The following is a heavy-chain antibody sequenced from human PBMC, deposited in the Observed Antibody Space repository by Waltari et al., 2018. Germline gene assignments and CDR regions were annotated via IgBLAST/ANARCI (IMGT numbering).Heavy chain of an antibody. J-gene: IGHJ6*03. CDR3: ARGLRLVSIAARKTQGYYMDV. Sequence: QVQLQQWGAGLLKPSETLSLTCAVYGGSFSGYYWSWIRQPPGKGLEWIGEIKHSGSTNYNPSLKSRVTISVDTSKNQFSLKLSSVTAADTAVYYCARGLRLVSIAARKTQGYYMDVWGKGTTVTISS. CDR2: IKHSGST. CDR1: GGSFSGYY. V-gene: IGHV4-34*01. D-gene: IGHD6-6*01.